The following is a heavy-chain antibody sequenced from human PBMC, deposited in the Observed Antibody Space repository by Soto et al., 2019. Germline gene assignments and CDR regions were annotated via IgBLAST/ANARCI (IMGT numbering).Heavy chain of an antibody. CDR1: GGSISSGVYY. J-gene: IGHJ5*02. V-gene: IGHV4-31*03. Sequence: QVQLQESGPGLVKPSQTLSLTYTVSGGSISSGVYYWSLIRQHPGKGLEWIGYIYYSGSTSYNPSLQSRVTISVDTSKNQFSLKLSSVTAADTAVYYCARAAHYSSPFRWFDPWGQGTLVTVS. CDR2: IYYSGST. CDR3: ARAAHYSSPFRWFDP. D-gene: IGHD6-13*01.